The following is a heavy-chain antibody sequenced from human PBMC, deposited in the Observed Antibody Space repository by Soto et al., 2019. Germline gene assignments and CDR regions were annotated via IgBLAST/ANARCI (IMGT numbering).Heavy chain of an antibody. CDR1: GFTFSSYA. Sequence: GGSLRLSCAASGFTFSSYAMHWVRQAPGKGLEWVAVIPYDGSNKYYADSVKGRFTISRDNSKNTLYLQMNSLRAEDTAVYYCARERYSSGWYRLRDYYYGMDVWGQGTTVTVSS. J-gene: IGHJ6*02. CDR2: IPYDGSNK. V-gene: IGHV3-30-3*01. CDR3: ARERYSSGWYRLRDYYYGMDV. D-gene: IGHD6-19*01.